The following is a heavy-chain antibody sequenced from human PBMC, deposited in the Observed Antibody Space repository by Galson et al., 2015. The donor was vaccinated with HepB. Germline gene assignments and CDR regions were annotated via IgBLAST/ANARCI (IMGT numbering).Heavy chain of an antibody. D-gene: IGHD5-24*01. Sequence: SLRLSCAASGFTFSSYAMHWVRQAPGKGLEWVAVISYDGSNKYYADSVKGRFTISRDNSKNTLYLQMNSLRAEDTAVYYCARDRRGEMATIGDYWGQGTLVTVSS. J-gene: IGHJ4*02. CDR1: GFTFSSYA. CDR2: ISYDGSNK. CDR3: ARDRRGEMATIGDY. V-gene: IGHV3-30*04.